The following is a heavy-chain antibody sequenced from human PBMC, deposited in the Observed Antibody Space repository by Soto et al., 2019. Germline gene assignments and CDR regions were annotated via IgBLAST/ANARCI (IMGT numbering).Heavy chain of an antibody. J-gene: IGHJ5*02. V-gene: IGHV4-34*01. D-gene: IGHD3-3*01. CDR3: ARVRDWFDP. CDR1: GGSFSGYY. CDR2: IDHSGYT. Sequence: WETLSLTCAVYGGSFSGYYWNWIRQPPGKGLEWIGEIDHSGYTNYNPSLKSRVTISVDTSKNQFSLRLTSVTAADTAVYYCARVRDWFDPWGQGTLVTVSS.